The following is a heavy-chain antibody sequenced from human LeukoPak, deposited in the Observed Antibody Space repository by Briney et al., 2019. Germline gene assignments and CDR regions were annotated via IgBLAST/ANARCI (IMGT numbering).Heavy chain of an antibody. J-gene: IGHJ4*02. CDR2: INPNSGGT. CDR1: GYTFTGHY. CDR3: ARGRNQLTHSDYSSGAQRIFDY. Sequence: GASVKVSCKASGYTFTGHYMHWVRQAPGQGLGWMGRINPNSGGTNYAQKFQGRVTMTRDTSISTAYMELSRLRSDDTAVYYCARGRNQLTHSDYSSGAQRIFDYWGQGTLVTVSS. D-gene: IGHD3-22*01. V-gene: IGHV1-2*06.